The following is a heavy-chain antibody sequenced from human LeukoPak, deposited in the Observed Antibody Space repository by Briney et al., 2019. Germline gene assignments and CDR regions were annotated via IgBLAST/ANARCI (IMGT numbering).Heavy chain of an antibody. CDR2: MYHSGTT. V-gene: IGHV4-4*07. J-gene: IGHJ4*02. D-gene: IGHD5-18*01. CDR3: ARERDHGYSYGLVFDS. CDR1: GGSMNTYY. Sequence: SETLSLTCTVSGGSMNTYYWTWLRQPAGKRLEWLGRMYHSGTTNYNSPLYNPSLSSRVTMSVDGAKNQFSLRLKSVTTADTAIYFCARERDHGYSYGLVFDSWGQGSLVTVSS.